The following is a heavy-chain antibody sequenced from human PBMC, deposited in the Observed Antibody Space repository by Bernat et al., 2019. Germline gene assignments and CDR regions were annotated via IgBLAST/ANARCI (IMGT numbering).Heavy chain of an antibody. CDR2: IYYSGST. CDR1: GGSFSGYY. J-gene: IGHJ5*02. CDR3: ARDGGYCSSTSCYNWFDP. Sequence: QVQLQQWGAGLLKPSETLSLTCAVYGGSFSGYYWSWIRQPPGKGLEWIGYIYYSGSTNYNPSLKSRVTISVDTSKNQFSLKLSSVTAADTAVYYCARDGGYCSSTSCYNWFDPWGQGTLVTVSS. V-gene: IGHV4-34*11. D-gene: IGHD2-2*01.